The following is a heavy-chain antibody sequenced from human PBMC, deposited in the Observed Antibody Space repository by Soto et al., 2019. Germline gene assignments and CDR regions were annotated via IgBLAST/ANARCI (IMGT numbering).Heavy chain of an antibody. CDR3: ARGPAQQWLAYAFDI. D-gene: IGHD6-19*01. J-gene: IGHJ3*02. V-gene: IGHV4-4*02. CDR2: IYHSGST. Sequence: QVQLQESGPGLVKPSGTLSLTCAVSGGSISSSNWWSWVRQPPGKGLVWIGEIYHSGSTNYNPPLKSQVTISVDKSKNQFSLKLSSVTAADTAVYYCARGPAQQWLAYAFDIWGQGTMVTVSS. CDR1: GGSISSSNW.